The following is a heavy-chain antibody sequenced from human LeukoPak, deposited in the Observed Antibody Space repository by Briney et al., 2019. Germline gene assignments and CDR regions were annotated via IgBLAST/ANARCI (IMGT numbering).Heavy chain of an antibody. CDR1: GYTFTGYY. Sequence: ASVKVSCKASGYTFTGYYMHWVRQAPGRGLEWMGWINPNSGGTNYAQKFQGWVTMTRDTSISTAYMELSRLRSDDTAVYYCARGYTTGAPFDPWGQGTLVTVSS. V-gene: IGHV1-2*04. J-gene: IGHJ5*02. CDR3: ARGYTTGAPFDP. D-gene: IGHD3-16*02. CDR2: INPNSGGT.